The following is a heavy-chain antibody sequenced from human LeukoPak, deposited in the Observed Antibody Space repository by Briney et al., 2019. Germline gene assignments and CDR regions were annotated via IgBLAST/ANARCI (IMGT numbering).Heavy chain of an antibody. J-gene: IGHJ4*02. CDR2: IYYSGST. Sequence: SETLSLTCTVSGGSISSGDYYWSWIRQPPGKGLEWIGYIYYSGSTYYNPSLKSRVTISVDTSKNQFSLKLSSVTAADTAVYYCARGSFPGYDFDYWGQGTLVTVPS. CDR1: GGSISSGDYY. D-gene: IGHD5-12*01. CDR3: ARGSFPGYDFDY. V-gene: IGHV4-30-4*01.